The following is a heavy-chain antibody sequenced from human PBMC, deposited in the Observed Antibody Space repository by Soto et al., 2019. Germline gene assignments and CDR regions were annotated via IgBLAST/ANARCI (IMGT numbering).Heavy chain of an antibody. CDR2: ISGSGGST. CDR1: GFTFISYA. CDR3: AKDGPLPPDYYDSSGLFHY. V-gene: IGHV3-23*01. Sequence: GGSLRLSCAASGFTFISYAMSWVRQAPGKGLEWVSAISGSGGSTYYADSVKGRFTISRDNSKNTLYLQMNSLRAEDTAVYYCAKDGPLPPDYYDSSGLFHYWGQGTLVTVSS. D-gene: IGHD3-22*01. J-gene: IGHJ4*02.